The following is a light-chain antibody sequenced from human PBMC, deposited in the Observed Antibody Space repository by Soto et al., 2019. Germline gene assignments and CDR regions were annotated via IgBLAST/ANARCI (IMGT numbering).Light chain of an antibody. CDR2: EVS. V-gene: IGLV2-8*01. CDR1: SSDVGGYNY. CDR3: SSYAGSNXP. J-gene: IGLJ1*01. Sequence: QSALTQPPSASGSPGQSVTISCTGTSSDVGGYNYVSWYQQHPGKAPKLMIYEVSKRPSGVPDRFSGSKSGNTASLTVSGLQAEDEADYYCSSYAGSNXPFGTGNKVTVL.